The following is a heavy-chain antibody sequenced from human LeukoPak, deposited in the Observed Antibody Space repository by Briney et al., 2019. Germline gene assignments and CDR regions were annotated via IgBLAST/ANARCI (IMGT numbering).Heavy chain of an antibody. D-gene: IGHD6-13*01. Sequence: GGSLRLSCAASGFTFSSYAMSWVRQAPGKGLEWVSDISGSGGSTYYADSVKGRFTISRDNAKNSLYLQMNSLRAEDTAVYYCARGSFSSSWYERLIDYWGQGTLVTVSS. J-gene: IGHJ4*02. CDR2: ISGSGGST. CDR1: GFTFSSYA. V-gene: IGHV3-23*01. CDR3: ARGSFSSSWYERLIDY.